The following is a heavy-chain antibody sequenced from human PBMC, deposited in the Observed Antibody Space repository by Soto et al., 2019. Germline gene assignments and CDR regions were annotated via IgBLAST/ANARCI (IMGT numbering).Heavy chain of an antibody. Sequence: PGGALRRSCAASGFTVSSNYMSWVRQAPGKGLEWVSAISGSGGSTYYADSVKGRFTISRDNSKNTLYLQMNSLRAEDTAVYYCAKGPLLWFGEPDYYYMDVWGKGTTVTVSS. D-gene: IGHD3-10*01. CDR1: GFTVSSNY. V-gene: IGHV3-23*01. CDR3: AKGPLLWFGEPDYYYMDV. CDR2: ISGSGGST. J-gene: IGHJ6*03.